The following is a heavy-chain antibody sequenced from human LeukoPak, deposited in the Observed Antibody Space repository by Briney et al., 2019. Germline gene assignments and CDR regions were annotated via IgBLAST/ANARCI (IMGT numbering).Heavy chain of an antibody. CDR2: IRYDGSIK. J-gene: IGHJ4*02. CDR1: GFTFSNSG. Sequence: PGGSLRLSCAASGFTFSNSGMHWVRQAPGKGLEWVAFIRYDGSIKYYADSVQGRFTISRDNSKNTLYLQMNNLRAEDTAVYYCAKDRSYYDSTDYRYFDYWGQGTLVTVSS. V-gene: IGHV3-30*02. CDR3: AKDRSYYDSTDYRYFDY. D-gene: IGHD3-22*01.